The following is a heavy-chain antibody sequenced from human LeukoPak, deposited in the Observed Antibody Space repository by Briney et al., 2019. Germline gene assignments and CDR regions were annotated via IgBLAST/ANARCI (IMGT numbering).Heavy chain of an antibody. J-gene: IGHJ4*02. Sequence: GGSLRLSCAASGFTFSSYGMYWVRQAPGKGLEWVAYIWFDGSKNYYADSVKGQFTISRDNSKNTLYLQMNSLRAEDTAVYYCAKDPVEYCTSTTCRYFECWGQGTLVTVAS. V-gene: IGHV3-30*02. CDR2: IWFDGSKN. D-gene: IGHD2-2*01. CDR1: GFTFSSYG. CDR3: AKDPVEYCTSTTCRYFEC.